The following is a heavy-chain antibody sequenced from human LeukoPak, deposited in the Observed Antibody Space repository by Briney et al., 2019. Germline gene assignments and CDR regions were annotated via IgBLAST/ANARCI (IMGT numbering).Heavy chain of an antibody. Sequence: ASVKVSCKAAGYTFTSCGISWVRQAPGQGREWMGWISAYNGNTNYAQKLKGRVTMTTDPSQSTAYLEMRRLRSDDTAVYYCARDDIPVAVAGCPSFFDIWGQGTMVTVSS. J-gene: IGHJ3*02. D-gene: IGHD6-19*01. CDR3: ARDDIPVAVAGCPSFFDI. CDR2: ISAYNGNT. CDR1: GYTFTSCG. V-gene: IGHV1-18*01.